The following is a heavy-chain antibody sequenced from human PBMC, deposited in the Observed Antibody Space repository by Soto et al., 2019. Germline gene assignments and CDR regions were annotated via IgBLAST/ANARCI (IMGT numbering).Heavy chain of an antibody. CDR2: IYSSGNT. CDR1: GASISGSF. J-gene: IGHJ6*02. D-gene: IGHD6-6*01. CDR3: AREEQLGPYYYYAMDV. Sequence: PSETLSLTCTVSGASISGSFWSWIRQPAGKGLEWIGRIYSSGNTNYNPSLKSRVTMSVDTSKNQFSLKLNSVTVADTAVYYCAREEQLGPYYYYAMDVWGQGTTVTAP. V-gene: IGHV4-4*07.